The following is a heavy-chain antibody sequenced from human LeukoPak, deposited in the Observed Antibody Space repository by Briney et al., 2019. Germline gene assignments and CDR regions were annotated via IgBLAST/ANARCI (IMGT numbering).Heavy chain of an antibody. CDR1: GFSFSSYA. CDR2: ISDSGGRT. CDR3: AKDRIVKRGTVTTGSIDY. D-gene: IGHD4-17*01. Sequence: PGGSLRLSCAASGFSFSSYAMSWVRQAPGKGLEWVSVISDSGGRTYYADSVKGRFTISRDNSKNALYLQMNSLRAEDTAVYYCAKDRIVKRGTVTTGSIDYWGQGTLVTVSS. J-gene: IGHJ4*02. V-gene: IGHV3-23*01.